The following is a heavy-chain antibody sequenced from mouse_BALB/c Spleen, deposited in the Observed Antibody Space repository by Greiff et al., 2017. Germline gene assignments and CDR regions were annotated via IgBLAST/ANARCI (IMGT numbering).Heavy chain of an antibody. V-gene: IGHV5-17*02. CDR1: GFTFSSFG. D-gene: IGHD2-4*01. CDR2: ISSGSSTI. CDR3: ARGGITTTAGAY. J-gene: IGHJ3*01. Sequence: DVHLVESGGGLVQPGGSRKLSCAASGFTFSSFGMHWVRQAPEKGLEWVAYISSGSSTIYYADTVKGRFTISRDNPKNTLFLQMTSLRSEDTAMYYCARGGITTTAGAYWGQGTLVTVSA.